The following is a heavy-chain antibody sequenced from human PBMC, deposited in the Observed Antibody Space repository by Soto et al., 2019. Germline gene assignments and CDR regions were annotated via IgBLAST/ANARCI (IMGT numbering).Heavy chain of an antibody. D-gene: IGHD2-2*01. CDR1: GFSFISYS. V-gene: IGHV3-48*02. J-gene: IGHJ3*01. Sequence: EVQLVESGGNLVQAGGSLRLSCAASGFSFISYSMSWVRQAPGKGLEWLSYISNSGSVIHDADSVKGRFTISRDNAKNSLSLQMNSLRDEDTAIYYCVRVYASNTFDLWGQGTVVTVSS. CDR2: ISNSGSVI. CDR3: VRVYASNTFDL.